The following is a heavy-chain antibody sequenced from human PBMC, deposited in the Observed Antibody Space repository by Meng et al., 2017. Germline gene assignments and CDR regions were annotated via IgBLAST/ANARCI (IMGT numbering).Heavy chain of an antibody. V-gene: IGHV4-34*01. J-gene: IGHJ4*02. CDR3: ARVPGGIGAADY. D-gene: IGHD3-10*01. CDR2: INHSGST. Sequence: VQAQEEGAGLWKPAQTMFITCAFYGRSFSGYCWSWLREPPGKGLEWIGEINHSGSTNYNPCLKGRVTISVDTSTNQFSLKLSSVTAADTAVYYCARVPGGIGAADYWGQGTLVTVSS. CDR1: GRSFSGYC.